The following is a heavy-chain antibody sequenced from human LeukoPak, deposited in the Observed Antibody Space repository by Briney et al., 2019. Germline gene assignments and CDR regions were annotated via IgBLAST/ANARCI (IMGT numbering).Heavy chain of an antibody. CDR3: ARDSYSSSWYWDY. D-gene: IGHD6-13*01. CDR1: GFTFSSYE. J-gene: IGHJ4*02. Sequence: GGSLRLSCAASGFTFSSYEMNWVRQAPGKGLKSASYISSSASTIYYADSVKGRFTISRDNAKNSLYLQMNSLRADDTAVYYCARDSYSSSWYWDYWGQGTLVTVSS. CDR2: ISSSASTI. V-gene: IGHV3-48*03.